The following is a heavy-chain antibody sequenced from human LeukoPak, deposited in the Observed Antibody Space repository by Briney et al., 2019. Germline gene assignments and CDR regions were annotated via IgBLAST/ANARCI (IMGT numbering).Heavy chain of an antibody. CDR2: INPSGGST. J-gene: IGHJ1*01. V-gene: IGHV1-46*01. Sequence: ASVKVSCKASGYTFTSYYMHWVRQAPGQGLGWMGIINPSGGSTSYAQKFQGRVTMTRDTSTSTVYMELGSLRSEDTAVYYCAKYCSGGSCYGPEYFQHWGQGTLVTVSS. CDR1: GYTFTSYY. CDR3: AKYCSGGSCYGPEYFQH. D-gene: IGHD2-15*01.